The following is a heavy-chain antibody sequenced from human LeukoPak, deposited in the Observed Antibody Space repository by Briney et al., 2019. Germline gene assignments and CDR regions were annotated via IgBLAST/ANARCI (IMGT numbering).Heavy chain of an antibody. D-gene: IGHD2-15*01. V-gene: IGHV3-23*01. Sequence: PGGSLRLSCAASGFTFSSYGMSWVRQAPGKGLEWVSAISGSGGSTYYADSVKGRFNISRDNSKNTLFLQMNRPRPEDAAVYYCAKAPVTTCRGAFCYPFDYWGLGTMVTVSS. CDR2: ISGSGGST. J-gene: IGHJ4*02. CDR3: AKAPVTTCRGAFCYPFDY. CDR1: GFTFSSYG.